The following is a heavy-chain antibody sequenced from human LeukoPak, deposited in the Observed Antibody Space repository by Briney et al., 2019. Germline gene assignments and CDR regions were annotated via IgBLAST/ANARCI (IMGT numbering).Heavy chain of an antibody. J-gene: IGHJ4*02. CDR1: GFTFSNYW. D-gene: IGHD6-19*01. Sequence: GGSLRLSCTASGFTFSNYWMSWVRQAPGKGLEWVANIKQDGSVQYYVDSVKGRFTISRDNAKNSLYLQMSSLRAEDTAVYYCARKWAVAGSSYFDYWGQGTLVTVSS. V-gene: IGHV3-7*03. CDR3: ARKWAVAGSSYFDY. CDR2: IKQDGSVQ.